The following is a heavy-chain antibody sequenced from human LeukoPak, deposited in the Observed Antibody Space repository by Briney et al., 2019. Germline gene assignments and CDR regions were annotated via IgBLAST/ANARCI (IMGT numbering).Heavy chain of an antibody. D-gene: IGHD3-10*01. CDR3: ARGRSMVRGVIMKRDWCFDL. CDR1: GGSFSGYY. V-gene: IGHV4-34*01. Sequence: SETLSLTCAVYGGSFSGYYWSWIRQPPGKGLEWIGEINHSGSTNYNPSLKSRVTISVDTSKNQFSLKLSSVTAADTAVYYCARGRSMVRGVIMKRDWCFDLWGRGTLVTVSS. CDR2: INHSGST. J-gene: IGHJ2*01.